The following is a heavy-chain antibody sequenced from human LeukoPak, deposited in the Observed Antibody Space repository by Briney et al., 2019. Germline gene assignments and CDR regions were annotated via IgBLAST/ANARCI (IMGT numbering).Heavy chain of an antibody. J-gene: IGHJ4*02. Sequence: GGSLRLSCAASGFTFSSYAMHWVRQAPGKGLEWEAVISYDGSNKYYADSVKGRFTISRDNSKNTLYLQMNSLRAEDTAVYYCATERLGYCSSTSCSTHYYFDYWGQGTLVTVSS. CDR2: ISYDGSNK. D-gene: IGHD2-2*02. CDR3: ATERLGYCSSTSCSTHYYFDY. V-gene: IGHV3-30*04. CDR1: GFTFSSYA.